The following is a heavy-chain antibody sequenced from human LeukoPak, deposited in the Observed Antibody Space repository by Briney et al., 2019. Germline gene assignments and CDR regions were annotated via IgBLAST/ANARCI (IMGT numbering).Heavy chain of an antibody. D-gene: IGHD5-18*01. CDR2: ISSSGSTI. V-gene: IGHV3-48*03. CDR1: GFTFSSYE. Sequence: GGSLRLSCAASGFTFSSYEMNWVRQAPGKGLEWVSYISSSGSTIYYADSVKGRFTISRDNAKNSLYLQMNSLRAEDTAVYYCARGGAIGYSYGYNWFDPRGQGTLVTVSS. J-gene: IGHJ5*02. CDR3: ARGGAIGYSYGYNWFDP.